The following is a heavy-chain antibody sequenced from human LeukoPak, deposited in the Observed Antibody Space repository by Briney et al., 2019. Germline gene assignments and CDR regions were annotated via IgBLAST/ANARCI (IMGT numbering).Heavy chain of an antibody. CDR1: GLTFSNYP. Sequence: PGGSLRLSCSASGLTFSNYPMYWVRQAPGKGLEYVSGMSSDGGSTYYADSVKGRFTISRDNSKNTVYLQMNSLRAEDTAVYYCAKDFPAVADWGQGTLVTVSA. CDR3: AKDFPAVAD. V-gene: IGHV3-64*04. CDR2: MSSDGGST. D-gene: IGHD2-15*01. J-gene: IGHJ4*02.